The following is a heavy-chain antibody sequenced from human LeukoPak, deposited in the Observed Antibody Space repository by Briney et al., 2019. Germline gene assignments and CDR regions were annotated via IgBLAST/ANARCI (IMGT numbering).Heavy chain of an antibody. D-gene: IGHD2-2*01. CDR1: GYIFTGYY. V-gene: IGHV1-2*02. CDR2: INPNSGDT. Sequence: ASVKVSCKASGYIFTGYYMHWVRQAPGQGLEWMGWINPNSGDTNYAQKFQGRVTMTRDTSISTAYMELSRLRSDDTAVYYCARVGYAKPFDYWGQGTLVTVSS. CDR3: ARVGYAKPFDY. J-gene: IGHJ4*02.